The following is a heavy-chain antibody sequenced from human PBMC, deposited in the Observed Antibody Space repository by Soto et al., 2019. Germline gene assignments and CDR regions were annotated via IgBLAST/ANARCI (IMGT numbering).Heavy chain of an antibody. CDR2: IYSGGST. J-gene: IGHJ6*02. CDR3: ASQLGYSSYGMDV. Sequence: PXGSLGLSCAASGFTVSSNYMSWVRQAPGKGLEWVSVIYSGGSTYYADSVKGRFTISRDNSKNTLYLQMNSLRAEDTAVYYCASQLGYSSYGMDVWGQGTTVTVSS. CDR1: GFTVSSNY. V-gene: IGHV3-53*01. D-gene: IGHD2-15*01.